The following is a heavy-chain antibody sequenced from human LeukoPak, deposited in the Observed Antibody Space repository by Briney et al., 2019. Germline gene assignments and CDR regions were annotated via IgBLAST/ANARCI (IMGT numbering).Heavy chain of an antibody. CDR3: ARGGYSGYLYYYYYGMDV. CDR2: ISSSSSYI. D-gene: IGHD2-15*01. Sequence: GESLRLSCAASGFTFSRRTMNWVRQAPGKGLEWVSSISSSSSYIYYADSVKGRFTISRDNAKNSLYLQMNSLRAEDTAVYYCARGGYSGYLYYYYYGMDVWGQGTTVTVSS. V-gene: IGHV3-21*01. J-gene: IGHJ6*02. CDR1: GFTFSRRT.